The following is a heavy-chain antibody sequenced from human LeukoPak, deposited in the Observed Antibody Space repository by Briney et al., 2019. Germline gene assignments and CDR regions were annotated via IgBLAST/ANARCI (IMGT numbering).Heavy chain of an antibody. Sequence: GSLRLSCSASGFTFINYWMHWGRQAPGEGLVGVSHINNDGSTTTYADALEGRFTISRDNDKNTLYLHVNSLRAEDTAVYYCARGGFCSGADCRGSFDYWGKGSLVTVSS. V-gene: IGHV3-74*01. CDR1: GFTFINYW. CDR3: ARGGFCSGADCRGSFDY. CDR2: INNDGSTT. D-gene: IGHD2-15*01. J-gene: IGHJ4*02.